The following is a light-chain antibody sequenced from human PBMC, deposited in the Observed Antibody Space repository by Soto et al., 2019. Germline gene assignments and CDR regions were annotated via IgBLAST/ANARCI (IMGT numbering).Light chain of an antibody. Sequence: EIVLTQSPGTLSLSPGERATLSCRASQCVSSSRLAWYRQKPGQAPRLLIYGASTRATGIPARFSGSGSGTEFTLTISSLQSEDFAVDYCQQYNNWPPVTFGPGTKVDIK. CDR3: QQYNNWPPVT. J-gene: IGKJ3*01. V-gene: IGKV3-15*01. CDR1: QCVSSS. CDR2: GAS.